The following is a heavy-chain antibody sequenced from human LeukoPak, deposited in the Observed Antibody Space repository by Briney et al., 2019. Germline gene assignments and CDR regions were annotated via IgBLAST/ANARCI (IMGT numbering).Heavy chain of an antibody. Sequence: GGSLRLSCAASGFTFSSYDTNWVRQAPGKGLEWVSYISSSNSAIYYADSVKGRFTISRDNAKNTLYLQMNSLRAEDTAVYYCAREDIVVVPAAYYFDYWGQGTLVTVSS. D-gene: IGHD2-2*01. J-gene: IGHJ4*02. CDR2: ISSSNSAI. CDR1: GFTFSSYD. V-gene: IGHV3-48*03. CDR3: AREDIVVVPAAYYFDY.